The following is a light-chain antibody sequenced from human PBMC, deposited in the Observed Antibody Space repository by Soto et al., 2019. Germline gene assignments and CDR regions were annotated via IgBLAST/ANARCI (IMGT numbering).Light chain of an antibody. V-gene: IGKV3D-15*01. CDR3: QQYNSYST. J-gene: IGKJ1*01. CDR1: QSVSSY. CDR2: DAS. Sequence: IVMTQSPATLSVSPGERVTLSCRASQSVSSYLAWYQQKPGQAPRLLIYDASNRATRIPARFSGSGSQTEFTLTISSLQAEDFATYYCQQYNSYSTFGQGTKVEIK.